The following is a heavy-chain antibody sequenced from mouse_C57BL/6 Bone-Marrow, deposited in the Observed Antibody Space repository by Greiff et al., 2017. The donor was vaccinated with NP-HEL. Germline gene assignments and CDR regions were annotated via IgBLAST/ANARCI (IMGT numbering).Heavy chain of an antibody. V-gene: IGHV1-59*01. CDR2: IDPSDSYT. D-gene: IGHD2-4*01. J-gene: IGHJ3*01. Sequence: QVQLQQPGAELVRPGTSVKLSCKASGYTFTSYWMHWVKQRPGQGLEWIGVIDPSDSYTTYNQKFKGKATLTVDTSSSTADMQLSSLTSEDSAVYYCAREDDYDGWFAYWGQGTLVTVSA. CDR1: GYTFTSYW. CDR3: AREDDYDGWFAY.